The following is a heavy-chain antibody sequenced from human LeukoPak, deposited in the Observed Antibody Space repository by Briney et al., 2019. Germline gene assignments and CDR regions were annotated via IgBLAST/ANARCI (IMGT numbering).Heavy chain of an antibody. Sequence: GGSLRLSCAASGLTFSSYWMHWVRQAPGKGLVWVARINTDGSTVYADSVRGRFTISRDNAKNSLYLKMNSLRADDTAVYYCAGDEGWTFDIWGQGTKVTVSS. D-gene: IGHD5-24*01. J-gene: IGHJ3*02. CDR2: INTDGST. CDR3: AGDEGWTFDI. V-gene: IGHV3-74*01. CDR1: GLTFSSYW.